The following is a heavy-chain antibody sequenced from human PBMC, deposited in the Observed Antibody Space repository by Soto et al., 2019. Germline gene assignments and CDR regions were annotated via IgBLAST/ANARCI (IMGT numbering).Heavy chain of an antibody. CDR2: VTRGGSA. V-gene: IGHV3-23*01. CDR1: GFTFSNYA. Sequence: GGSLRLSCAASGFTFSNYAMTWVRQAPGKGLEWVSGVTRGGSAYYADSVKGRFTISRDNSKNTVFLQMNSLRAEDTAIYYCAKDDCSICNGPAYNFDMDDRGQRTTVTVSS. J-gene: IGHJ6*02. D-gene: IGHD2-15*01. CDR3: AKDDCSICNGPAYNFDMDD.